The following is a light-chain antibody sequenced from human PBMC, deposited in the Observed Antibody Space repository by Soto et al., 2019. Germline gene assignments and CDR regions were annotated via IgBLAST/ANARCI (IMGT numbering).Light chain of an antibody. V-gene: IGKV3-20*01. Sequence: EVVMRQSPATLSVSPGEGATLSCRASQGIGDTLAWSQHKPGQTPRLLNYGPSSRPTGIPDRFSGSGSGPDLHLSITGLEPEDFAVYYCHQFGDSPQTVGHGPKVEVK. J-gene: IGKJ1*01. CDR3: HQFGDSPQT. CDR1: QGIGDT. CDR2: GPS.